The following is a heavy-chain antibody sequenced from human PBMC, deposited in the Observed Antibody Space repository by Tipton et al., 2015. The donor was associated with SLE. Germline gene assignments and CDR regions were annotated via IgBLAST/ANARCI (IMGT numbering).Heavy chain of an antibody. CDR1: GYTFTTYG. V-gene: IGHV1-18*01. D-gene: IGHD6-6*01. J-gene: IGHJ5*02. CDR2: ISVYNGNT. Sequence: QLVQSGAEVKKPGASVKVSCKASGYTFTTYGISWVRQAPGQGLEWMGWISVYNGNTKYAQNLQGRVTMTTDTSTSTAYMELRSLRSDDTAVYYCARDHYGGSSDLRDPWGQGTLVTVSS. CDR3: ARDHYGGSSDLRDP.